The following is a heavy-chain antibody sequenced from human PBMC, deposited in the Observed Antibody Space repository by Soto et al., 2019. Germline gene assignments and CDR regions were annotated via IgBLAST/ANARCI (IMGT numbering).Heavy chain of an antibody. CDR3: ASGYCINTSSYVWDIDYYYYMDV. J-gene: IGHJ6*03. D-gene: IGHD2-2*01. V-gene: IGHV1-58*02. Sequence: SVKVSCKASGFTFTSSAMQWVRQARGQRLEWIGWIVVGSGNTNYAQKFQERVTITRDMSTSTAYMELSSLRSEDTAVYYCASGYCINTSSYVWDIDYYYYMDVWGKGTTVTVSS. CDR1: GFTFTSSA. CDR2: IVVGSGNT.